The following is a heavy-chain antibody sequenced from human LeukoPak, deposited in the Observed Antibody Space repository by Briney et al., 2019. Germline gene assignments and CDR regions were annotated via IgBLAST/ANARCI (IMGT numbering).Heavy chain of an antibody. J-gene: IGHJ4*02. V-gene: IGHV4-31*03. CDR3: ARSIVVVPAAMTPTPDY. Sequence: SETLSLTCTVSGGSISSGGYYWSWIRQHPGKGLEWIGYIYYSGSTYYNPSLKSRVTIPVDTSKNQFSLKLSSVTAADTAVYYCARSIVVVPAAMTPTPDYWGQGTLVTVSS. CDR2: IYYSGST. CDR1: GGSISSGGYY. D-gene: IGHD2-2*01.